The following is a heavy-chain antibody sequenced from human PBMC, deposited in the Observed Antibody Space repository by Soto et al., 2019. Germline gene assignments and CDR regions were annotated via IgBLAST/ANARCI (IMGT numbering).Heavy chain of an antibody. CDR1: GGTFNNYA. CDR3: AREVTVASYSFDF. J-gene: IGHJ4*02. V-gene: IGHV1-69*01. D-gene: IGHD5-12*01. Sequence: QVQLVQSGAEVKRPGSSVKVSCKASGGTFNNYALSWVRQAPGQGLEWMGGIIPIFNSVNYAQKFQGRVTITADDSTSTAYMELRSLRPDDTAVYYCAREVTVASYSFDFWGQGTLVTVSS. CDR2: IIPIFNSV.